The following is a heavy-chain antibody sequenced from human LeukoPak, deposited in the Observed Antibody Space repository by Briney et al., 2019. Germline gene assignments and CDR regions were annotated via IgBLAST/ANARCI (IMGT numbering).Heavy chain of an antibody. CDR2: ISGSGGTT. V-gene: IGHV3-23*01. J-gene: IGHJ1*01. Sequence: GGSLRLSCAASGFTFSSYAMSWVRQAPGKGLEWVSAISGSGGTTYYADSVKGRFTISRDNSKNTLYLQMNSLRAEDTAVYYCAKSPCSSTSCRAEYFQHWGQGTLVTVSS. CDR1: GFTFSSYA. D-gene: IGHD2-2*01. CDR3: AKSPCSSTSCRAEYFQH.